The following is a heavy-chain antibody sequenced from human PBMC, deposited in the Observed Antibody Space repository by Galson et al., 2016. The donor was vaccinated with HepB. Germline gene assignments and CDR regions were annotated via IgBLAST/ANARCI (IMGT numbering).Heavy chain of an antibody. Sequence: SLRLSCAASGFPLSSKWMHWVRQAPGKGLVWVSGINNDGTATSYADSVKGRFTISSDKARNMVYLQMNSLRGEDTAIYYCGSIFESWGQGTQVTVSS. J-gene: IGHJ5*01. V-gene: IGHV3-74*01. CDR3: GSIFES. CDR2: INNDGTAT. CDR1: GFPLSSKW.